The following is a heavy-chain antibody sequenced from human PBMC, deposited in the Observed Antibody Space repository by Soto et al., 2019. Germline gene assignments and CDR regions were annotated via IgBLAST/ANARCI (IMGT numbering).Heavy chain of an antibody. CDR1: GGTFSSYA. J-gene: IGHJ4*02. CDR2: IIPIFGTA. V-gene: IGHV1-69*01. D-gene: IGHD3-16*01. CDR3: ASGVQTYYDYVWGILRY. Sequence: QVQLVQSGAEVKKPGSSVKVSCKASGGTFSSYAISWVRQAPGQGLEWMGGIIPIFGTANYAQKFQGRVTITADESTSRAYMELSSLRSEDTAVYYCASGVQTYYDYVWGILRYWGQGTLVTVSS.